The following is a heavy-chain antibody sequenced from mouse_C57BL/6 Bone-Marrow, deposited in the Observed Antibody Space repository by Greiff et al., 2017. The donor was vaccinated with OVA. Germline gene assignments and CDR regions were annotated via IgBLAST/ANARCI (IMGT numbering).Heavy chain of an antibody. CDR2: ISSGSSTI. Sequence: EVQLVESGGGLVKPGGSLKLSCAASGFTFSDYGMHWVRQAPEKGLEWVAYISSGSSTIYYADTVKGRFTISRDNAKNTLFLQMTSLRSEDTAMYYCAKYGSSHFDYWGQGTTLTVSS. CDR3: AKYGSSHFDY. J-gene: IGHJ2*01. V-gene: IGHV5-17*01. CDR1: GFTFSDYG. D-gene: IGHD1-1*01.